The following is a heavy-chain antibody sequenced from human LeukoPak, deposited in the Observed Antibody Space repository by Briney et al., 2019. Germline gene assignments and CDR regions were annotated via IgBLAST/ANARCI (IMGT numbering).Heavy chain of an antibody. CDR3: ARDNVVDATSGIDY. J-gene: IGHJ4*02. V-gene: IGHV4-39*07. Sequence: PGGSLRLSCAASGFTFSSYGMSWVRQAPGKGLEWIGSVSYSGSTYYNPSLKSRVTISLDTSKNQFSLKLTSMTAADTAVYFCARDNVVDATSGIDYWGQGTLVTVSS. CDR2: VSYSGST. CDR1: GFTFSSYG. D-gene: IGHD1-26*01.